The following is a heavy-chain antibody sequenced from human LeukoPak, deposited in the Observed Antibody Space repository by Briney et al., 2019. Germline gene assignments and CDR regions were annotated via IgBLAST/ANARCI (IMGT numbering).Heavy chain of an antibody. D-gene: IGHD6-6*01. CDR1: GGSFSGYY. J-gene: IGHJ4*02. Sequence: SETLSLTCAVYGGSFSGYYWSWIRQPPGKGLEWIGEINHSGSTNYNPSLESRVTISVDTSKNQFSLKLSSVTAADTAVYYCARGRIAARKRFDYWGQGTLVSVSS. CDR2: INHSGST. CDR3: ARGRIAARKRFDY. V-gene: IGHV4-34*01.